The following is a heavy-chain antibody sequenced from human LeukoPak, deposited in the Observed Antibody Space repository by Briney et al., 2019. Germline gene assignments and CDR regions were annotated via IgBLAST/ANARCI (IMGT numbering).Heavy chain of an antibody. D-gene: IGHD3-3*01. CDR1: GFSFDGYG. J-gene: IGHJ4*02. V-gene: IGHV3-20*04. CDR3: VRYDFWSGAKGGDY. CDR2: INYNGANT. Sequence: GGSLRLSCVASGFSFDGYGMSWVRQAPERGLEWVSSINYNGANTAYVDSVKGRFTISRDNAKNSLYLQMNSLRAEDTALYYCVRYDFWSGAKGGDYWGQGTLVTVSS.